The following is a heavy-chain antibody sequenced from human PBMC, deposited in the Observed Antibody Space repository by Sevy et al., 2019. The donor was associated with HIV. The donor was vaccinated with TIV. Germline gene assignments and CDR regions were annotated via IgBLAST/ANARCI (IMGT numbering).Heavy chain of an antibody. Sequence: LSLTCAASGFIFSSNEMNWVRQAPGKGLEWVSYIGSSGSPIYYADSVKGRFTISRGNAKNSLYLQMNGLRAEDTAVYYCARVSVDTNFYGMDVWGQGTTVTVSS. CDR3: ARVSVDTNFYGMDV. V-gene: IGHV3-48*03. CDR2: IGSSGSPI. J-gene: IGHJ6*02. CDR1: GFIFSSNE. D-gene: IGHD5-18*01.